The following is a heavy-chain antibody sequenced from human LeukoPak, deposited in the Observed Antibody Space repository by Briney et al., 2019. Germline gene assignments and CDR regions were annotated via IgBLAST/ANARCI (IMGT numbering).Heavy chain of an antibody. V-gene: IGHV3-21*01. CDR2: ISSSKTYI. D-gene: IGHD3-9*01. J-gene: IGHJ3*02. Sequence: GGSLRLSCAASGFTFSSYSMSWVRQAPGKGLEWVSSISSSKTYIYYADSVKGRFTISRDNVKNSLYLQMNSLRAEDTAVYYCARATSPLTGRDAFDIWGQGTMVTVSS. CDR1: GFTFSSYS. CDR3: ARATSPLTGRDAFDI.